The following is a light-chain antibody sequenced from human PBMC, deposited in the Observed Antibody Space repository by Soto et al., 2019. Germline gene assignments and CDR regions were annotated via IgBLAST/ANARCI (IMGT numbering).Light chain of an antibody. Sequence: QSVLTQPPSASGSPGQSVTISCTGTSSDVGGYNYVSWYQLHPGKAPKLLISEVSNRPSGVSSRFPGSKSGNTASPTLPGLQAWDGADSYCSSHTTSDTLCVFGTGTKATVL. V-gene: IGLV2-14*01. CDR1: SSDVGGYNY. J-gene: IGLJ1*01. CDR3: SSHTTSDTLCV. CDR2: EVS.